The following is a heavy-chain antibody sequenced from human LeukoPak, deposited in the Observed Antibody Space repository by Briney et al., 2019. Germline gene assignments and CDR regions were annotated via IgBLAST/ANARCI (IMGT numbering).Heavy chain of an antibody. V-gene: IGHV3-30-3*01. Sequence: PGGSLRLSCAASGFPFSSYAMHWVRQPPGKGLEWVALISYDANNKYYADSVKGRFTISRDNSKNTLYLQMNSLRAEDTAVYYCVRDNPRCCGVIPSNIDDYWGQGTLVTVSS. CDR2: ISYDANNK. D-gene: IGHD2-21*01. J-gene: IGHJ4*02. CDR3: VRDNPRCCGVIPSNIDDY. CDR1: GFPFSSYA.